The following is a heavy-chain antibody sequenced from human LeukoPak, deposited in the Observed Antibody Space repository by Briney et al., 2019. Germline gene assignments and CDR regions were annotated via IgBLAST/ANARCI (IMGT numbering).Heavy chain of an antibody. J-gene: IGHJ6*03. CDR1: GGSITNGGYY. V-gene: IGHV4-61*02. D-gene: IGHD2-2*01. CDR3: ARVGVVVPAAEWTYYYYYMDV. Sequence: SETLSLTCTVSGGSITNGGYYWSWIRQPAGKGLEWIGRIYTTGNTNYNPSLKSRVTISVDTSKNQFSLKLSSVTAADTAVYYCARVGVVVPAAEWTYYYYYMDVWGKGTTVTVSS. CDR2: IYTTGNT.